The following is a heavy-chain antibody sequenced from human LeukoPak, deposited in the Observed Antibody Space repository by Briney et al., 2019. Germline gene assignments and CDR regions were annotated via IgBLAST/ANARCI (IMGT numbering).Heavy chain of an antibody. J-gene: IGHJ1*01. CDR3: ARAPSEIGGYYPEYFRH. Sequence: RPGRSLRLSCIASGFKFDDFAIHWVRLRPGKGLEWVSGISWNNGLIGYVDSVKGRFTSSRDNAKNTVSLQMNSLRAEDTGVYYCARAPSEIGGYYPEYFRHWGQGTLVTVSP. D-gene: IGHD3-22*01. V-gene: IGHV3-9*01. CDR1: GFKFDDFA. CDR2: ISWNNGLI.